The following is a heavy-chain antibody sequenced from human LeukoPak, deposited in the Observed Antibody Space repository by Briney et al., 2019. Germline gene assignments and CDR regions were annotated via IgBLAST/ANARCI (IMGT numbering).Heavy chain of an antibody. CDR3: ARGQYYYDGFDP. CDR2: INHSGST. J-gene: IGHJ5*02. V-gene: IGHV4-34*01. D-gene: IGHD3-22*01. Sequence: PSETLSLTCAVYGGSFSGYYWSWIRQPPGKGLEWIGEINHSGSTNSNPSLKSRVTISVDTSKNQFSLKLSSVTAADTAVYYCARGQYYYDGFDPWGQGTLVTVSS. CDR1: GGSFSGYY.